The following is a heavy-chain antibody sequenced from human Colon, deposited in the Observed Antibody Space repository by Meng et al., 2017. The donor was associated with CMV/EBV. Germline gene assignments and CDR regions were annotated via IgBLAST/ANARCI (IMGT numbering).Heavy chain of an antibody. CDR1: GYTFVSHN. CDR3: ARGLDFWNGYYDN. Sequence: ASVKVSCKASGYTFVSHNITWVRQAPGQGLEWMGWISGYNANTNYAQKFQGRVTMTTDTSTSTAYMELRSLRSDDTAMYYCARGLDFWNGYYDNGGQGTLVTVSS. J-gene: IGHJ4*02. CDR2: ISGYNANT. V-gene: IGHV1-18*01. D-gene: IGHD3-3*01.